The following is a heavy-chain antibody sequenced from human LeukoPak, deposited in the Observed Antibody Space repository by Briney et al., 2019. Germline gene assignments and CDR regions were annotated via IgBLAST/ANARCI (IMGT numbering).Heavy chain of an antibody. CDR2: IIGSNT. CDR1: GFTFSNYV. Sequence: GGSLRLSCAASGFTFSNYVMSWVRQAPGKGLEWVSAIIGSNTYYADSVRGRFTTSRGNSKNTLFLQMDTLRADDTAVYYCAKGSTDSRPYYFDFWGQGTLVTVSS. CDR3: AKGSTDSRPYYFDF. V-gene: IGHV3-23*01. J-gene: IGHJ4*02. D-gene: IGHD6-13*01.